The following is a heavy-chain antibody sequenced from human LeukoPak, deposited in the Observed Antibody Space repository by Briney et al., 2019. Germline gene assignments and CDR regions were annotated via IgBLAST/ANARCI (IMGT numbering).Heavy chain of an antibody. Sequence: GGSLRLSCAVSGLTFRSYWMSWVRQAPGNGLEWAANINQDGSEKYFVDSVKGRFTISRDNAKNSLHLQMNTLRAEDTAVYYCARERDGRFFDYWGQGTLVTVSS. V-gene: IGHV3-7*01. CDR3: ARERDGRFFDY. J-gene: IGHJ4*02. CDR1: GLTFRSYW. D-gene: IGHD5-24*01. CDR2: INQDGSEK.